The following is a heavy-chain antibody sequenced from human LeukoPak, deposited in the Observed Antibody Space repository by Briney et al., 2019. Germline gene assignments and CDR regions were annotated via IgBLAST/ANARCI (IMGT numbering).Heavy chain of an antibody. D-gene: IGHD5-18*01. CDR2: ISSNGGST. CDR1: GFTFSSYA. V-gene: IGHV3-64D*06. Sequence: GGSLRLSCSASGFTFSSYAMHWVRQAPGKGLEYVSVISSNGGSTYYADSVKGRFTISRDNSKNTLYLQMSSLRAEDTAVYYCVKDSGYSYGPRGGYFDYWGQGTLVTVSS. J-gene: IGHJ4*02. CDR3: VKDSGYSYGPRGGYFDY.